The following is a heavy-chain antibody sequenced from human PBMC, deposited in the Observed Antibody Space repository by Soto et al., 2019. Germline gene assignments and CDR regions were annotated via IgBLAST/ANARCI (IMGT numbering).Heavy chain of an antibody. J-gene: IGHJ4*02. V-gene: IGHV4-59*08. CDR2: IYYSGIT. CDR3: ARRPGLWFGELFFDY. CDR1: GGSISSYY. Sequence: QVQLQESCPGLVKPSETLSLTCTVSGGSISSYYWSWIRQPPVKGQEWIGYIYYSGITNYNPSLKSRVTISVDTSKNQFSLKLSSVTAEDTAVYYCARRPGLWFGELFFDYWGQGTLVTVSS. D-gene: IGHD3-10*01.